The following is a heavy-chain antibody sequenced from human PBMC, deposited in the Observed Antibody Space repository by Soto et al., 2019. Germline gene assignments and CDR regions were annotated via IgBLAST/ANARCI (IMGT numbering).Heavy chain of an antibody. D-gene: IGHD6-19*01. V-gene: IGHV1-8*01. Sequence: ASVKVSCKASGYTFTSYDINWVRQATGQGLEWMGWMNPNSGNTGYAQKFQGRVTMTRNTSISTAYMELSSLTSEDTAVYYCAKDTYNSGWFNWFETWCQGTLLTVSS. CDR2: MNPNSGNT. CDR1: GYTFTSYD. J-gene: IGHJ5*02. CDR3: AKDTYNSGWFNWFET.